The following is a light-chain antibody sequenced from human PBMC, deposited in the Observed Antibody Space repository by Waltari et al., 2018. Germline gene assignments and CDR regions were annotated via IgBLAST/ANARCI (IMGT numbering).Light chain of an antibody. CDR3: QQYGSSPY. CDR2: GAS. CDR1: QSVSSSY. Sequence: EIVLTQSPGTLSLPPGERATLSCRASQSVSSSYLAWYQQKPGQAPRLLIYGASSRATGIPDRFSGSGSGTDFTLTISRLEPEDFAVYYCQQYGSSPYFSQGTKLEIK. V-gene: IGKV3-20*01. J-gene: IGKJ2*01.